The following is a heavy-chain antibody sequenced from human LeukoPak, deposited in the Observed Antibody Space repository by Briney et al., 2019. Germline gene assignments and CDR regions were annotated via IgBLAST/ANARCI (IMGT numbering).Heavy chain of an antibody. CDR3: ARDALKYYYDSSGYSLL. J-gene: IGHJ4*02. D-gene: IGHD3-22*01. CDR2: ISAYNGNT. V-gene: IGHV1-18*01. Sequence: ASVKVSCKASGGTFSSYAISWVRQALGQGLEWMGWISAYNGNTNYAQKLQGRVTMTTDTSTSTAYMELRSLRSDDTAVYYCARDALKYYYDSSGYSLLWGQGTLVTVSS. CDR1: GGTFSSYA.